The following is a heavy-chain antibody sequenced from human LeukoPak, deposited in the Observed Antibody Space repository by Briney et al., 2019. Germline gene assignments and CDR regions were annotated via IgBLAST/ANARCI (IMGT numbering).Heavy chain of an antibody. CDR2: ISAYNGNT. CDR3: ARDRPYGSGSYFAELYYYYYYMDV. J-gene: IGHJ6*03. Sequence: GASVKVSCKASGGTFSRSAISWVRQAPGQGLEWMGWISAYNGNTNYAQKLQGRVTMTTDTSTSTAYMELRSLRSDDTAVYYCARDRPYGSGSYFAELYYYYYYMDVWGKGTTVTISS. V-gene: IGHV1-18*01. CDR1: GGTFSRSA. D-gene: IGHD3-10*01.